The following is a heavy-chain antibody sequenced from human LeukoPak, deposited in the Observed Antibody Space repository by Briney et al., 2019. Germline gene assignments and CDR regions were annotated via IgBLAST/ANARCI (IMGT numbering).Heavy chain of an antibody. Sequence: SETLSLTCTVSGYSISSGYYWGWIRQPPGKGLEWIGCIYHSGSTYYNPSLKIRVTISVDTSKTQFSLKLSSVAAADTAVYYCAGLKVLDAFDIWGQGTMVIVSS. CDR3: AGLKVLDAFDI. CDR1: GYSISSGYY. CDR2: IYHSGST. V-gene: IGHV4-38-2*02. J-gene: IGHJ3*02.